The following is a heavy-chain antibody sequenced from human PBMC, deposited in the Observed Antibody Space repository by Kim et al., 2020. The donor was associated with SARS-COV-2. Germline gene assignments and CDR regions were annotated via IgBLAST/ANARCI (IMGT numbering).Heavy chain of an antibody. J-gene: IGHJ6*02. CDR3: AAMITFGGVIEDV. D-gene: IGHD3-16*01. V-gene: IGHV4-34*01. Sequence: YNPSLKSRLPISVDKSKNQFSLKLSSVTAADTAVYYCAAMITFGGVIEDVWGQGTTVTVSS.